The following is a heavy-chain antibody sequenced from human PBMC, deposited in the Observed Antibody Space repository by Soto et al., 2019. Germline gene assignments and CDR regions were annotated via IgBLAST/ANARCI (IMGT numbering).Heavy chain of an antibody. V-gene: IGHV4-34*01. D-gene: IGHD3-22*01. CDR3: ARDPRGVVVISGVLNYYYYGMDV. J-gene: IGHJ6*02. CDR2: INHSGST. Sequence: SETLSLTCAVYGGSFSGYYWSWIRQPPGKGLEWIGEINHSGSTNYNPSLKSRVTISVDTSKNQSSLKLSSVTAADTAVYYCARDPRGVVVISGVLNYYYYGMDVWGQGTTVTVSS. CDR1: GGSFSGYY.